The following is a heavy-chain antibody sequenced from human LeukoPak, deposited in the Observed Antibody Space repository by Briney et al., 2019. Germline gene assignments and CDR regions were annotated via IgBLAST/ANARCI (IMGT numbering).Heavy chain of an antibody. CDR2: INPSGGST. CDR1: GYTFTSYY. D-gene: IGHD6-19*01. Sequence: ASVKVFCKASGYTFTSYYMHWVRQAPGQGLEWMGIINPSGGSTSYAQKFQGRVTMTRDTSTSTVYMELSSLRSEDTAVYYCASAVAGMGDYFDYWGQGTLVTVSS. V-gene: IGHV1-46*01. J-gene: IGHJ4*02. CDR3: ASAVAGMGDYFDY.